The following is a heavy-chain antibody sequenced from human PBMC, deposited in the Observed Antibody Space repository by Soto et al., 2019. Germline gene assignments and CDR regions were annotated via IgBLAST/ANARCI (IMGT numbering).Heavy chain of an antibody. J-gene: IGHJ6*02. CDR3: TRDCSSTSCYKRGVDYYYYGMDV. V-gene: IGHV3-49*04. D-gene: IGHD2-2*02. Sequence: GGSLRLSCTASGFTFGDYAMSWVRQAPGKGLEWVGFIRSKAYGGTTEYAASVKGRFTISRDDSKSIAYLQMNSLKTEDTAVYYCTRDCSSTSCYKRGVDYYYYGMDVWGQGTTVTVSS. CDR2: IRSKAYGGTT. CDR1: GFTFGDYA.